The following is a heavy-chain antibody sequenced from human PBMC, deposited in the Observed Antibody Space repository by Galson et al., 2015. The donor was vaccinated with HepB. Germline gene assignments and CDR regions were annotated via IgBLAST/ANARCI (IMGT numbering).Heavy chain of an antibody. CDR3: AKASRYISGWYTGRGGLDF. D-gene: IGHD6-19*01. J-gene: IGHJ4*02. Sequence: SLRLSCAASGFSFSSYDMHWVRQAPGKGLEWVAILSYDGRNTYSADSVKGRFTVSRDNSKNTLYLQLNSLRPEDTAVYYCAKASRYISGWYTGRGGLDFWGQGTLVTVSS. CDR1: GFSFSSYD. V-gene: IGHV3-30*18. CDR2: LSYDGRNT.